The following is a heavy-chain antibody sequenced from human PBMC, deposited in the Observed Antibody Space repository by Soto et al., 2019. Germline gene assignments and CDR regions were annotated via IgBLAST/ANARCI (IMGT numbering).Heavy chain of an antibody. CDR3: ARGVHYYDSSGLYYIDY. Sequence: PGGSLRLSCAASGFTFSSYDMHWVRQVTGKGLEWVSAIGTAGDTYHPGSVKGRFTISRENAKNSLYLQMNSLRAGDTAVYYCARGVHYYDSSGLYYIDYWGQGTLVTVSS. D-gene: IGHD3-22*01. J-gene: IGHJ4*02. V-gene: IGHV3-13*01. CDR2: IGTAGDT. CDR1: GFTFSSYD.